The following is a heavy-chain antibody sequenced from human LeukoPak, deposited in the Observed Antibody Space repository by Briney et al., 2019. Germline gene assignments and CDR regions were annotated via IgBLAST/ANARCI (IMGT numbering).Heavy chain of an antibody. CDR2: ISSSSSYI. D-gene: IGHD2-15*01. Sequence: GGSLRLSCAASGFTFNAFGMNWVRQAPGKGLEWVSSISSSSSYIYYADSVKGRFTISRDNAKNSLYLQMNSLRAEDTAVYYCASLVVLHGMDVWGQGTTVTVSS. V-gene: IGHV3-21*01. CDR1: GFTFNAFG. J-gene: IGHJ6*02. CDR3: ASLVVLHGMDV.